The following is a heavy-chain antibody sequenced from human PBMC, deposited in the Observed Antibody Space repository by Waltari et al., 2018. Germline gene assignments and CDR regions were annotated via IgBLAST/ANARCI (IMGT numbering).Heavy chain of an antibody. CDR2: ITPHTGGT. D-gene: IGHD6-19*01. CDR3: ARDLVGSGWSIDY. CDR1: GCTITRHY. Sequence: QMQHVQSGAEEQEPGASVKVSCKAPGCTITRHYLHWVRKAPGQGLEWMGRITPHTGGTYYSQKFQGRVTMTRDMSITTAYMEVSSLRSDDTAVYYCARDLVGSGWSIDYWGQGTLVTVSS. J-gene: IGHJ4*02. V-gene: IGHV1-2*06.